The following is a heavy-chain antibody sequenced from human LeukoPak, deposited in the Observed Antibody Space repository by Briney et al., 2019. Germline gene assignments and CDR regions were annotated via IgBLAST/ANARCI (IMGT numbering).Heavy chain of an antibody. CDR3: ARIQLWFVSGYNWFDP. D-gene: IGHD5-18*01. CDR1: GYSISSRYY. Sequence: SETLSLTCAVSGYSISSRYYWGWIRQPPGKGLEWIGSIYHSGSTYYNPSLKSRVTISVDTSKNQFSLKLSSVTAADTAVYYCARIQLWFVSGYNWFDPWGQGTLVTVSS. J-gene: IGHJ5*02. V-gene: IGHV4-38-2*01. CDR2: IYHSGST.